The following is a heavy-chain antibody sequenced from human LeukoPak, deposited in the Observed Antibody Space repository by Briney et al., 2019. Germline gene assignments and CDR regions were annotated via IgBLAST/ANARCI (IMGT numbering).Heavy chain of an antibody. D-gene: IGHD2-15*01. Sequence: PSETLSLTCAVYGGSFSGYYWSWIRQPPGEGLEWIGDLNDSGGTNSNPSLKSRVTISVDTSKNQFSLKLSSVTVADTAVYHCARGSGYSGSNYWGQGTLVTVSS. CDR2: LNDSGGT. J-gene: IGHJ4*02. CDR3: ARGSGYSGSNY. V-gene: IGHV4-34*01. CDR1: GGSFSGYY.